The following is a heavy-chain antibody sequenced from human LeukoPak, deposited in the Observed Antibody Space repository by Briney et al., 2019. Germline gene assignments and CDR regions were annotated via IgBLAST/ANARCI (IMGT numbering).Heavy chain of an antibody. CDR3: ARDKSQGFDWGPRRRFYFDY. D-gene: IGHD3-9*01. Sequence: SETLSLTCTVSGGSISSYYWSWIRQPPGKGLEWIGYIYYSGSTNYNPSLKSRVTISVDTSKNQFSLKLSSVTAADTAVYYCARDKSQGFDWGPRRRFYFDYWGQGTLVTVSS. CDR2: IYYSGST. V-gene: IGHV4-59*01. CDR1: GGSISSYY. J-gene: IGHJ4*02.